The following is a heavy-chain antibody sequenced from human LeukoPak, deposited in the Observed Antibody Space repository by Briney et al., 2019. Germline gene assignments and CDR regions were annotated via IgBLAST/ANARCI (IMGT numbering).Heavy chain of an antibody. J-gene: IGHJ4*02. Sequence: GGSLRLSCAASGFTFSSYGMHWVRQAPGKGLEWVAVISYDGSNKYYADSVKGRFTISRDNSKNTLYLQMNSLRAEDTAVYYCAKARCFDWLPDYWGQGTLVTVSS. D-gene: IGHD3-9*01. V-gene: IGHV3-30*18. CDR3: AKARCFDWLPDY. CDR1: GFTFSSYG. CDR2: ISYDGSNK.